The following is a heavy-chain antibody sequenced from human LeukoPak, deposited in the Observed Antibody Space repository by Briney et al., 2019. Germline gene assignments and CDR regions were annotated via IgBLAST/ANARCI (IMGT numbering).Heavy chain of an antibody. CDR2: INPNSGGT. CDR1: GYTFTGYY. V-gene: IGHV1-2*02. Sequence: ASVKVSCKASGYTFTGYYMHWVRQAPGQGLEWMGWINPNSGGTNYAQKFQGRDTMTRDTSISTAYMELSRLRSDDTAVYYCAGVYSSGWYFDYWGQGTLVTVSS. CDR3: AGVYSSGWYFDY. J-gene: IGHJ4*02. D-gene: IGHD6-19*01.